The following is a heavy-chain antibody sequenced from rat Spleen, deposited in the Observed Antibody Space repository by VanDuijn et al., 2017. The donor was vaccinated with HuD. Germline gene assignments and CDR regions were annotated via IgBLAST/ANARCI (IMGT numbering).Heavy chain of an antibody. V-gene: IGHV2S13*01. CDR1: GFSLTNYH. D-gene: IGHD1-12*02. CDR2: IWSGGNT. CDR3: TRNYAYYYDGSYHGGFDY. Sequence: QVQLKESGPGLMQPSQTLSLTCIVPGFSLTNYHVHWVRQSPGKGLEWMAVIWSGGNTDYNSALKSRLSISRDTSKSQVFLKVNSLKTEDTGIYYCTRNYAYYYDGSYHGGFDYWGQGVMVTVSS. J-gene: IGHJ2*01.